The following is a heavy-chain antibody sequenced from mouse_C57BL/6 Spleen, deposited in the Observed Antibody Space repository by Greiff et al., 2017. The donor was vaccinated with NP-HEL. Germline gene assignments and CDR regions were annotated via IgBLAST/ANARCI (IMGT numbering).Heavy chain of an antibody. D-gene: IGHD3-3*01. J-gene: IGHJ4*01. CDR3: AREGPNAMDY. CDR2: INPYNGGT. CDR1: GYTFTDYY. V-gene: IGHV1-19*01. Sequence: VHVKQSGPVLVKPGASVKMSCKASGYTFTDYYMNWVKQSHGKSLEWIGVINPYNGGTSYNQKFKGKATLTVDKSSSTAYMELNSLTSEDSAVYYCAREGPNAMDYWGQGTSVTVSS.